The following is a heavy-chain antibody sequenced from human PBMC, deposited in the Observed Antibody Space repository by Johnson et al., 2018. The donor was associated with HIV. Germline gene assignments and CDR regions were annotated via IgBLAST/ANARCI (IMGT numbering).Heavy chain of an antibody. V-gene: IGHV3-23*04. CDR3: AREGGYSGYEGVGHTNDAFDI. CDR2: ISGSGGST. D-gene: IGHD5-12*01. Sequence: VQLVESGGGLVQPGGSLRLSCAASGFTFSSYAMSWVRQAPGKGLEWVSAISGSGGSTYYADSVKGRFTISRDNSKNTLYLQMNSLRAEDTAVYYCAREGGYSGYEGVGHTNDAFDIWGQGTMVTVSS. CDR1: GFTFSSYA. J-gene: IGHJ3*02.